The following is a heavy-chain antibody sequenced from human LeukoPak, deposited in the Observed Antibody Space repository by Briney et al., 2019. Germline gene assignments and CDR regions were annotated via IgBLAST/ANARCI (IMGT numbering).Heavy chain of an antibody. CDR1: GFTFSSYG. D-gene: IGHD1-7*01. CDR3: ARPITGTTSTPDDAFDI. J-gene: IGHJ3*02. CDR2: IWYDGSNK. Sequence: GGSLRLSCAASGFTFSSYGMHWVRQAPGKGLEWVAVIWYDGSNKYYADSVKGRFTISRDNSKNTLYLQMNSLRAEDTAVYYCARPITGTTSTPDDAFDIWGQGTMVTVSS. V-gene: IGHV3-33*08.